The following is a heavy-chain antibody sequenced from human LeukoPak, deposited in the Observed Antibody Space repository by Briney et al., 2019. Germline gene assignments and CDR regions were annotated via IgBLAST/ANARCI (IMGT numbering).Heavy chain of an antibody. D-gene: IGHD1-26*01. CDR2: ISAGGGGT. CDR1: GFTFNNYA. J-gene: IGHJ3*02. V-gene: IGHV3-23*01. CDR3: AKAGWYSAKTYATYDDAYDI. Sequence: PEGSLRLSCAASGFTFNNYAMSWVRQAPGKGLEWVSAISAGGGGTYYADSVRGRFTISRDNSQKKVFLQMNRLRADDTAVYYCAKAGWYSAKTYATYDDAYDIWGRGTMVTVSS.